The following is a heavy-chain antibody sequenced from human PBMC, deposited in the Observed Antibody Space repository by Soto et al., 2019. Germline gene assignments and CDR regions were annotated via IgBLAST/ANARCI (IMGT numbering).Heavy chain of an antibody. J-gene: IGHJ4*02. Sequence: GGSLRLSCAASGFTFSSYGMHWVRQAPGKGLEWVAVIWYDGSNKYYADSVKGRFTISRDNSKNTLYLQMNSLRAEDTAVYYCARDSIDVRFGELLLRAFDYWGQGTLVTVSS. CDR2: IWYDGSNK. CDR3: ARDSIDVRFGELLLRAFDY. V-gene: IGHV3-33*01. CDR1: GFTFSSYG. D-gene: IGHD3-10*01.